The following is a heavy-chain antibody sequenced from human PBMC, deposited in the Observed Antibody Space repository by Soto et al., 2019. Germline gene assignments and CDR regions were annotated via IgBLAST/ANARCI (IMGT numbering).Heavy chain of an antibody. J-gene: IGHJ4*02. V-gene: IGHV3-7*01. CDR2: IKQDGSQK. CDR3: ARDKRDLRFLEWSYYFDY. D-gene: IGHD3-3*01. CDR1: GFTFSSYW. Sequence: GGSLRLSCAASGFTFSSYWMSWVRQAPGKGLEWVANIKQDGSQKWYVDSVKGRFTISRDNSKNTLYLQMNSLRAEDTAVYYCARDKRDLRFLEWSYYFDYWGQGTLVTAPQ.